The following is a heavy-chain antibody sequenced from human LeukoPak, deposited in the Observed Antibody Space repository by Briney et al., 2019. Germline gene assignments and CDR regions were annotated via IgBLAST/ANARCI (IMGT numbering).Heavy chain of an antibody. CDR1: GFTFDDYA. J-gene: IGHJ4*02. V-gene: IGHV3-9*01. D-gene: IGHD3-22*01. CDR2: ISWNSGSI. CDR3: AKDPRRYYDSSGPFDY. Sequence: PGRSLRLSCAASGFTFDDYAMHWVRQAPGKGLEWVSGISWNSGSIGYADSVKGRFTISRDNAKNSLYLQMNSLRAEDTAVYYCAKDPRRYYDSSGPFDYWGQGTLVTVSS.